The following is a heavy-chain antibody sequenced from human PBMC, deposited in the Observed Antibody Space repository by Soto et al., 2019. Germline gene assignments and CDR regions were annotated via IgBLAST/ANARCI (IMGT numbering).Heavy chain of an antibody. CDR1: GGSFSSGGYY. CDR3: ARATSFSGHHGY. Sequence: QLQLQESGPGLVKPSQTLSLACTVSGGSFSSGGYYWSCIRQLPGKGLEWIGYIYYSGSTYYNPSLQSRFTISLDTSKNQFALKLSSVTAADTAVYYCARATSFSGHHGYWGQGTLVTGSS. V-gene: IGHV4-31*03. D-gene: IGHD2-8*02. J-gene: IGHJ4*02. CDR2: IYYSGST.